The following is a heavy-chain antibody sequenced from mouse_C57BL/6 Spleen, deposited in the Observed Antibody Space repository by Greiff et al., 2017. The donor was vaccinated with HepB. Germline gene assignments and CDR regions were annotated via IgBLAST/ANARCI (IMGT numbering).Heavy chain of an antibody. CDR1: GYTFTSYW. CDR2: IDPSDSYT. Sequence: VQLQQPGAELVKPGASVKLSCKASGYTFTSYWMQWVKQRPGQGLEWIGEIDPSDSYTNYNQKFKGKATLTVDTSSSTAYMQRSSLTSEASAVYYCARGVTTVVAPDYWGQGTTLTVSS. V-gene: IGHV1-50*01. CDR3: ARGVTTVVAPDY. D-gene: IGHD1-1*01. J-gene: IGHJ2*01.